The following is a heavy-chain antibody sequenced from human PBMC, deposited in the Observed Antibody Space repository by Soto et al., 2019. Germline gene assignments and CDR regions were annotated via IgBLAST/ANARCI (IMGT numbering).Heavy chain of an antibody. CDR3: ARRKTNFGEDSFDI. V-gene: IGHV1-46*01. J-gene: IGHJ3*02. CDR1: GYTFSSYY. Sequence: GSSVKVSCKTSGYTFSSYYIHWVRQAPGQGLEWMAIINPNGGDSSSPQKFQGRITVTSDTSTSTVYMDLSSLRSEDTAVYYCARRKTNFGEDSFDIWGQVTMVTLSS. CDR2: INPNGGDS. D-gene: IGHD3-16*01.